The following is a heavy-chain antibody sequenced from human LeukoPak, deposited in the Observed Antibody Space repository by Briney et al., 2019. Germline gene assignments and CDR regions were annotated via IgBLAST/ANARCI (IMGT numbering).Heavy chain of an antibody. V-gene: IGHV4-34*01. CDR3: ATYDYVWGSYKSDY. CDR2: INHSGST. CDR1: GGSFSGYY. Sequence: TSETLSLTCAVYGGSFSGYYWSWIRQPPGKGLEWIGEINHSGSTNYNPSLKSRVTISVDTSKNQFSLKLSSVTAADTAVYYCATYDYVWGSYKSDYWGQGTLVTVSS. D-gene: IGHD3-16*01. J-gene: IGHJ4*02.